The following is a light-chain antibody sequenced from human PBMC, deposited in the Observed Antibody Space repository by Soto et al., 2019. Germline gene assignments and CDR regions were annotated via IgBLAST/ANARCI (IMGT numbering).Light chain of an antibody. V-gene: IGKV1-12*01. CDR1: QHISTW. Sequence: DIQMTQSPSSVSASIGDRVTITCRASQHISTWLVWYQQKPGKAPQLLIYAASSLQSGVPSRFTGSGSWTDFTLTFSSLKPEVSATYYCQQANSFPFTFGQGTRLEI. CDR3: QQANSFPFT. CDR2: AAS. J-gene: IGKJ2*01.